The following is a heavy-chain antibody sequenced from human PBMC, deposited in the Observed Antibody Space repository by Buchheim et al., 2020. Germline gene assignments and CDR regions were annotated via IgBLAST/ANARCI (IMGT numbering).Heavy chain of an antibody. V-gene: IGHV3-23*01. J-gene: IGHJ4*02. CDR3: VKYVRGPLYPLYYFDY. CDR2: ITGGDTKT. CDR1: GFTFSASA. Sequence: EVQLLESGGGLVQPGGSLRLSCAASGFTFSASAMAWVRQSPEKGLEWISVITGGDTKTYYADFVKGRFTISRDNSKNTLFLQMNSLRAEDTAVYYCVKYVRGPLYPLYYFDYWGPGT. D-gene: IGHD3-10*02.